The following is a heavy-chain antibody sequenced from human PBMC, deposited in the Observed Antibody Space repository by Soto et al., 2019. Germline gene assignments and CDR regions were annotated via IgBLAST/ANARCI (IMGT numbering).Heavy chain of an antibody. Sequence: PGESLKISCRCSVYDFNTNWFGWVRQLPGKGLEWVGIMYPGDSDTRYNPSLQGHVTLSADVTVSTAFLQWRSLKTSDTGMYFCARLPRDCNKTSCYYADHWGHGTQVTVSS. CDR1: VYDFNTNW. CDR3: ARLPRDCNKTSCYYADH. D-gene: IGHD2-2*01. CDR2: MYPGDSDT. V-gene: IGHV5-51*01. J-gene: IGHJ4*01.